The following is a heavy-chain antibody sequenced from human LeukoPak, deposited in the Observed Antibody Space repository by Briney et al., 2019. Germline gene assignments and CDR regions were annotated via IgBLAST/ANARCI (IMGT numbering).Heavy chain of an antibody. D-gene: IGHD6-19*01. CDR1: GFTFSSYA. CDR2: ISGSGGST. V-gene: IGHV3-23*01. Sequence: HPGGSLRLSCAASGFTFSSYAMSWVRQAPGKGLEWVSAISGSGGSTYYADSVKGRFTISRDNSKNTLYLQMNSLRAEDTAVYYCANGKTARWLVDAFDIWGQGTMVTVSS. CDR3: ANGKTARWLVDAFDI. J-gene: IGHJ3*02.